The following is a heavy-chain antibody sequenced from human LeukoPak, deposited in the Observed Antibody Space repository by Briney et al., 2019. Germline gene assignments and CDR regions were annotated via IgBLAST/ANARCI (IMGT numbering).Heavy chain of an antibody. V-gene: IGHV6-1*01. CDR3: ATDHCTRTNCYEDYYHGMDV. Sequence: SQTLSLTCAISGDSVSSNSAAWNWIRQSPSRGLEWLGRTYYRSKWYNDYAVSVKSRITINPDTSKNQFSLQLNSVTPDDTAVYYCATDHCTRTNCYEDYYHGMDVWGQGTMVTVSS. CDR2: TYYRSKWYN. D-gene: IGHD2-2*01. J-gene: IGHJ6*02. CDR1: GDSVSSNSAA.